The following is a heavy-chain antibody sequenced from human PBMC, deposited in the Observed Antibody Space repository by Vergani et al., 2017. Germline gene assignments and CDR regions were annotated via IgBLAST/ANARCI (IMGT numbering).Heavy chain of an antibody. CDR2: TWYDGNNK. V-gene: IGHV3-33*01. Sequence: QVQLVESGGGVVQPGRSLRLSCAASGFTFNQYGMHWVRQAPGKGLEWVAVTWYDGNNKQYADSVKGRFTISRDNSKSTMYLQMNSLRDEDTGVYYCARYWRLLYNRFDPWVQGTLVTVSS. D-gene: IGHD1-14*01. CDR1: GFTFNQYG. J-gene: IGHJ5*02. CDR3: ARYWRLLYNRFDP.